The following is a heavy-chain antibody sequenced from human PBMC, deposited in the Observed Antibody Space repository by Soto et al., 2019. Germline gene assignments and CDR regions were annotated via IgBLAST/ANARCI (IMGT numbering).Heavy chain of an antibody. Sequence: SETLSLTCTVSGGSISSYDWSWIRQPPGKGLEWIGYIYYSGSTNYNPSLKSRVTISVDTSKNQFSLKLSSVTAADTAVYYCARVKVELRKASYYYYYMDVWGKGTTVTVS. J-gene: IGHJ6*03. V-gene: IGHV4-59*01. CDR1: GGSISSYD. CDR3: ARVKVELRKASYYYYYMDV. CDR2: IYYSGST. D-gene: IGHD1-7*01.